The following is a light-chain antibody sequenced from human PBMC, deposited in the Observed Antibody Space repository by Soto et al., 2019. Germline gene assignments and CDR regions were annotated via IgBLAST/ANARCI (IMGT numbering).Light chain of an antibody. CDR3: QQRSNWPSIT. V-gene: IGKV3-11*01. CDR1: QSVTSSY. CDR2: DAS. J-gene: IGKJ5*01. Sequence: EIVLTQSPGTLSLSPGERATLSCRASQSVTSSYLARWQPKPGQAPRLPIYDASNRATGIPARFSGSGSGTDFTLTINSLEPEDFAVYYCQQRSNWPSITFGQGTRLEIK.